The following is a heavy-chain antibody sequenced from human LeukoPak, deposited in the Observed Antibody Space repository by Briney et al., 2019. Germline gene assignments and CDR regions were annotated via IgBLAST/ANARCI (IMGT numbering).Heavy chain of an antibody. J-gene: IGHJ4*02. V-gene: IGHV3-30-3*01. CDR1: GFTFSSYA. CDR2: ISYDGSNK. CDR3: ARGFDYGDSDAFDY. Sequence: GRSLRLSCAASGFTFSSYAMHWVRQAPGKGLEWVAVISYDGSNKYYADSVKGRFTISRDNSKNTLYLQMNSLRAEDTAVYYCARGFDYGDSDAFDYWGQGTLVTVSS. D-gene: IGHD4-17*01.